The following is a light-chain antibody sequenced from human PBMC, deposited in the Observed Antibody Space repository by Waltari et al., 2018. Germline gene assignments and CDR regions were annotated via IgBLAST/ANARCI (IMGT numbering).Light chain of an antibody. CDR2: ENS. CDR1: SSNIGNNY. J-gene: IGLJ3*02. CDR3: GTWDSSLGTFWV. V-gene: IGLV1-51*02. Sequence: QSVLTQPPSVSAAPGQKVTISCAGRSSNIGNNYVSWYQQLPGTAPKLLIYENSKRPSGIPDRFSGSKSGTSATLGITGLQTGDEADYYCGTWDSSLGTFWVFGGGTKLTVL.